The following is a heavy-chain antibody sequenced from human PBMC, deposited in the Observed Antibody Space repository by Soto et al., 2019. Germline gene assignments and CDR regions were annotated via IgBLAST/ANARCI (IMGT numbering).Heavy chain of an antibody. CDR2: IRSKAYGGTT. Sequence: PGGSLRLSCTASGSTFGDYAMSWFRQAPGKGLEWVGFIRSKAYGGTTEYAASVKGRFTISRDDSKSIAYLQMNSLKTEDTAVYYCTRLRIMITFGGVIVHYYYYGMDVWGQGTTVTVS. D-gene: IGHD3-16*02. CDR3: TRLRIMITFGGVIVHYYYYGMDV. CDR1: GSTFGDYA. V-gene: IGHV3-49*03. J-gene: IGHJ6*02.